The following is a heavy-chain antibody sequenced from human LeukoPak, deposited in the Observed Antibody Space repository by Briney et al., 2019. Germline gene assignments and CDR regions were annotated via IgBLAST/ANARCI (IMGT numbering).Heavy chain of an antibody. V-gene: IGHV3-30*04. CDR1: GFSFSTSA. D-gene: IGHD6-19*01. CDR2: LSNDGSYT. CDR3: ARDHMSSGWWIRFDY. Sequence: GGSLRLSCVASGFSFSTSAMHWVRQAPGKGLEWVTILSNDGSYTYYADSVKGRFTVSRDNSRNTLYLEMNSLRAEDTAVYYCARDHMSSGWWIRFDYWGQGTLVTVSS. J-gene: IGHJ4*02.